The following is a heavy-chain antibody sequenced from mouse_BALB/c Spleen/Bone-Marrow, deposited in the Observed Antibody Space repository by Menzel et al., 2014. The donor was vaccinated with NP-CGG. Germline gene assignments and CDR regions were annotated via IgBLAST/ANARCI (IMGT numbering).Heavy chain of an antibody. Sequence: DVKLLESGPGLVKPSPTVSLTCTATGISITTGNYRWSWIRQFPGNKLEWIVDIYYSGTITYNPSLTSRTTITRDTSKNQFFLEMNSLAAEDAATYYCARYGNYFDVWGAGTTVTVSS. CDR3: ARYGNYFDV. D-gene: IGHD2-1*01. CDR2: IYYSGTI. J-gene: IGHJ1*01. V-gene: IGHV3-5*02. CDR1: GISITTGNYR.